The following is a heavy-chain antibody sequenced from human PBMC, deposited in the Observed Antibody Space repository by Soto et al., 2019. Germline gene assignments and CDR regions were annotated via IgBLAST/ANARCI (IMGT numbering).Heavy chain of an antibody. D-gene: IGHD6-13*01. CDR1: GFTFRSYA. J-gene: IGHJ4*02. Sequence: GGALRLSCAASGFTFRSYAMSWVRQAPGKGLEWVSYISGSGGNTFYADSVKGRFTISRDNSKNTLYLQMNSLRAEDTAVYYCAKESAAAPGCFDYWGQGTLVTVSS. CDR3: AKESAAAPGCFDY. V-gene: IGHV3-23*01. CDR2: ISGSGGNT.